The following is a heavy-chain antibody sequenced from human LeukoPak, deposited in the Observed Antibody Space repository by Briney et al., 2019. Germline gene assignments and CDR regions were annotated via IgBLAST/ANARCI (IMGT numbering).Heavy chain of an antibody. CDR1: GFTFSSTS. CDR3: ARVAYYYGSGSYYPSDY. V-gene: IGHV3-23*01. CDR2: TVGGGDGT. D-gene: IGHD3-10*01. J-gene: IGHJ4*02. Sequence: PGGSLRLSCAASGFTFSSTSMSWVRQAPGKGLEWVAVTVGGGDGTYYADSVKGRFTISRDNAKNSLYLQMNSLRDEDTAVYYCARVAYYYGSGSYYPSDYWGQGTLVTVSS.